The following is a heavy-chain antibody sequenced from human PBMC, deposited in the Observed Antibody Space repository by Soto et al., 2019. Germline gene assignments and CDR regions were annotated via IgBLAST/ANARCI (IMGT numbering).Heavy chain of an antibody. J-gene: IGHJ4*02. V-gene: IGHV1-69*13. D-gene: IGHD3-22*01. Sequence: SVKVSCKASGGTFSSYAISWVRQAPGQGLEWMGGIIPIFGTANYAQKFQGRATITADESTSTAYMELSSLRSEDTAVYYCARDGDYYDSSGYPDYWGQGTLVTVSS. CDR3: ARDGDYYDSSGYPDY. CDR1: GGTFSSYA. CDR2: IIPIFGTA.